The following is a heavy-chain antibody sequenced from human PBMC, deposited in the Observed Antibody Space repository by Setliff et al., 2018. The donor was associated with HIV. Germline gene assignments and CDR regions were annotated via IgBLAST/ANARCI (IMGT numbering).Heavy chain of an antibody. J-gene: IGHJ6*03. D-gene: IGHD2-15*01. V-gene: IGHV1-8*01. CDR2: VYASTGHT. CDR3: ARGIDILVKMGIYYHYMDV. CDR1: GDKFGSFD. Sequence: ASVKVSCKTSGDKFGSFDIDWVRQASGQGLEWVGWVYASTGHTAYARKFEGRVTMTWDPSTGIGYMELNSLRADDTAVYYCARGIDILVKMGIYYHYMDVWGKGTTVTVSS.